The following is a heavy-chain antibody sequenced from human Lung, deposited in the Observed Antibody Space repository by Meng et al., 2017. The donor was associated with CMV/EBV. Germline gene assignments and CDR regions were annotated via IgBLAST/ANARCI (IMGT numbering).Heavy chain of an antibody. Sequence: GGSXRLXCAASGFTFSSYSMNWVRQAPGKGLERVSSISSSSSYIYYADSVKGRFTISRDNAKNSLYLQMNSLRAEDTAVYYCAVYCSSTSCHRDGMDVWGQGTTVTVSS. V-gene: IGHV3-21*01. D-gene: IGHD2-2*01. CDR1: GFTFSSYS. CDR2: ISSSSSYI. J-gene: IGHJ6*02. CDR3: AVYCSSTSCHRDGMDV.